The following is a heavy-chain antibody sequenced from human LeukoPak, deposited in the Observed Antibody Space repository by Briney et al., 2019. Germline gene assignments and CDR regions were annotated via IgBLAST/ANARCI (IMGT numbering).Heavy chain of an antibody. CDR1: GFTFSSYS. D-gene: IGHD3-10*01. V-gene: IGHV3-21*01. CDR2: ISSSGSYI. CDR3: ARDHHASGSYYHY. J-gene: IGHJ4*02. Sequence: GGSLRLSCAASGFTFSSYSMNWVRQAPGKGLEWVSSISSSGSYIYYPDSVKGRFTISRDNAKNSLSMQMNSLRAEDTAVYYCARDHHASGSYYHYWGQGTLVTVSS.